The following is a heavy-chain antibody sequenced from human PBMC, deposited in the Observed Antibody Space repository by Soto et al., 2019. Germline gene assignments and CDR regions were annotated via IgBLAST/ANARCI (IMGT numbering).Heavy chain of an antibody. V-gene: IGHV1-46*01. D-gene: IGHD2-15*01. CDR1: GYTFTSYY. Sequence: ASVKVSCKASGYTFTSYYMHWVRQAPGQGLEWMGIINPSGGGTSYAQKFQGRVTMTRDTSTSTVYMELSSLRSEDTAVYYCARDERYCSGGSCYPSFGYWGLGTLVTVSS. CDR3: ARDERYCSGGSCYPSFGY. CDR2: INPSGGGT. J-gene: IGHJ4*02.